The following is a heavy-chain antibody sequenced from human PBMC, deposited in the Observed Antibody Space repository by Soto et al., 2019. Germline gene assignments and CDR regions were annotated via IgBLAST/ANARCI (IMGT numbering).Heavy chain of an antibody. J-gene: IGHJ4*02. Sequence: SETLSLTCTVSGGSVSSSSYYWGWVRQPPGKGLEWIGSVYHSGSTYYNPSLESRVTISVDTSKNQFSLKLSSVTAADTAVYYCARDGYSGYDYGVTIDYWGQGTLVTVSS. CDR3: ARDGYSGYDYGVTIDY. CDR2: VYHSGST. CDR1: GGSVSSSSYY. V-gene: IGHV4-39*02. D-gene: IGHD5-12*01.